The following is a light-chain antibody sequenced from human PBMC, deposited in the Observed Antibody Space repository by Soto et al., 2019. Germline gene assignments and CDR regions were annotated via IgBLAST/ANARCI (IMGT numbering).Light chain of an antibody. J-gene: IGKJ4*01. CDR1: QSISSY. CDR2: AAS. CDR3: QQSYSGPLT. Sequence: DIQVTQSQSSLSASVGDRVTITCRASQSISSYLNWYQQKPGKAPKVLIYAASSLQSGVPSRFSGIGSGTDFTLTISSLQPEDFATYYCQQSYSGPLTFGGGTKVDI. V-gene: IGKV1-39*01.